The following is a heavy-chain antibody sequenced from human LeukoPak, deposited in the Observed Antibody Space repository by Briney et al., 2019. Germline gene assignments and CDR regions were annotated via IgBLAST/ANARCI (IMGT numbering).Heavy chain of an antibody. CDR2: INHSGST. CDR1: GGSSSGYY. V-gene: IGHV4-34*01. Sequence: PSETLSLTCAVYGGSSSGYYWSWIRQPPGKGLEWIGEINHSGSTNYNPSLKSRVTISVDTSKNQFSLKLSSVTAADTAVYYCARGRMVRGVLDYWGQGTLVTVSS. J-gene: IGHJ4*02. D-gene: IGHD3-10*01. CDR3: ARGRMVRGVLDY.